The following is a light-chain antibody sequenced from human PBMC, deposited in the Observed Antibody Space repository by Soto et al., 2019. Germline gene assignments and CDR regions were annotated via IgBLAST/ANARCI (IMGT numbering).Light chain of an antibody. CDR3: AAWDDSLNGLV. J-gene: IGLJ3*02. CDR2: TNN. V-gene: IGLV1-44*01. CDR1: TSNIGGNI. Sequence: QSVLTQPPSASGTPGQRVTISCSGSTSNIGGNIVNWYQQLPGTAPNLLIYTNNLRPSGVPDRFSGSKSGTSASLAISGLQAEDEAEYFCAAWDDSLNGLVFGGGTKLTVL.